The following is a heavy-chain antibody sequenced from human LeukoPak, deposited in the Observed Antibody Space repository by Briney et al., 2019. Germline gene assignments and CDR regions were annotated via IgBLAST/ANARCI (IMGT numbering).Heavy chain of an antibody. D-gene: IGHD3-16*02. CDR3: ARGYHALHWFDP. CDR2: ISGGGGTT. V-gene: IGHV3-23*01. J-gene: IGHJ5*02. CDR1: GFTFSSHA. Sequence: GGSLRLSCSASGFTFSSHAVNWVRQPPGKGLEWVSSISGGGGTTYYADSVKGRFTTSRDNSKSTLYLQMNSLRADDTAVYYCARGYHALHWFDPWGQGTLVTVSS.